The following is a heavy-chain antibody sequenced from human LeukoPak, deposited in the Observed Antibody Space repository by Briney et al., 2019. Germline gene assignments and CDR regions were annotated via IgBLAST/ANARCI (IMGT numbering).Heavy chain of an antibody. Sequence: SETLSLTCAVYGGSFSGYYWSWIRQPPGKGLEWIGEINHSGSTNYNPSLESRVTISVDTSKNQFSLKLSSVTAADTAVYYCARVGGYSYGYTDYWGQGTLVTVSS. J-gene: IGHJ4*02. D-gene: IGHD5-18*01. CDR2: INHSGST. V-gene: IGHV4-34*01. CDR3: ARVGGYSYGYTDY. CDR1: GGSFSGYY.